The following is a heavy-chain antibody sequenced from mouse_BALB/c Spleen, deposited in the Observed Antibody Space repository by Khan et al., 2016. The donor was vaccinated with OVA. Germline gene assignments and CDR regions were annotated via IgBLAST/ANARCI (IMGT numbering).Heavy chain of an antibody. CDR1: GYSITSNYA. CDR2: ISYSGST. J-gene: IGHJ4*01. V-gene: IGHV3-2*02. D-gene: IGHD1-1*01. Sequence: EVQLQESGPGLVKPSQSLSLTCTVTGYSITSNYAWNWIRQFPGNKLEWMGYISYSGSTSYNPSLKSRISITRDTSKNQFFLQLNSMTTEDTATYYCARKYYYGYAVDYWGQGTSVTGSS. CDR3: ARKYYYGYAVDY.